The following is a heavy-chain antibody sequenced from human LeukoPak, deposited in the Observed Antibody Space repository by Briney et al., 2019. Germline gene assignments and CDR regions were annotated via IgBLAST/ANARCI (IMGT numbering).Heavy chain of an antibody. CDR3: VRVYGGDNWFDP. V-gene: IGHV4-34*01. J-gene: IGHJ5*02. Sequence: SETLSLTCAVYGGSFSGYYWSWIRQPPGKGLEWIGEINHSGSNNYNPSLKSRVTISVDTSKNQFPLRLSSVTAADTAVYYCVRVYGGDNWFDPWGQGTLVTVSS. D-gene: IGHD3-16*01. CDR1: GGSFSGYY. CDR2: INHSGSN.